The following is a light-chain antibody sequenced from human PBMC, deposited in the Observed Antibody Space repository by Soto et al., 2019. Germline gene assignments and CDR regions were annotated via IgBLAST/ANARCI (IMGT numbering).Light chain of an antibody. CDR1: QSLLYSNGYNY. J-gene: IGKJ4*01. CDR2: LAS. CDR3: MQVLQTPLT. V-gene: IGKV2-28*01. Sequence: DIVMTQSPLSLPVTPGEPASISCRSSQSLLYSNGYNYVDWYLQKPGQPPQLLIFLASNRAYGVPDRFNGSGSGTDFTLRITTVEAEDVGVYYCMQVLQTPLTFGGGTKLEIK.